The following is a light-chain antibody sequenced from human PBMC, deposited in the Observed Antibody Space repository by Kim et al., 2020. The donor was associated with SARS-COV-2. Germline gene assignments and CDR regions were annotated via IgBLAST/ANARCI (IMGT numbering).Light chain of an antibody. J-gene: IGKJ1*01. CDR2: SGA. CDR1: QAITNS. CDR3: HQYHTSVWT. Sequence: ASVGDRVTITCRASQAITNSLAWYQHKPGKAPKLLLYSGAILQTGVPPRFSGSGSGTEFTLTIHSLQSEDFATYFCHQYHTSVWTFGQGTKVDIK. V-gene: IGKV1-NL1*01.